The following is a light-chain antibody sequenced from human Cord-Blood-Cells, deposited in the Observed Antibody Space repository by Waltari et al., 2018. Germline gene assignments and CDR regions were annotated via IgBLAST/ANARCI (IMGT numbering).Light chain of an antibody. Sequence: EIVLTQSPGTLYLYPGERATLSCRASQSVSSSYLAWYQQKPGQAPRLLIYGASSRATGIPDRFSGSGSGTDFTLTISRLEPEDFAVYYCQQYGSSPWTFGQGTKVEIK. CDR3: QQYGSSPWT. J-gene: IGKJ1*01. CDR1: QSVSSSY. CDR2: GAS. V-gene: IGKV3-20*01.